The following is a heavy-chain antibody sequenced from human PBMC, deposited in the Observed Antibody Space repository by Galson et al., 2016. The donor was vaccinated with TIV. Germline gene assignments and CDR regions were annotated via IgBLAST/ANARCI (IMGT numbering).Heavy chain of an antibody. CDR3: VKERLKFWSISLHSFDS. J-gene: IGHJ4*02. V-gene: IGHV3-30*18. Sequence: SLRLSCAASGFTFNSYGMHWVRQAPGKGLEWAAVISYSGSSKYYLDSVKGRFTISRDNSKNTLYLQMNSLRPGDTAVYYCVKERLKFWSISLHSFDSWGQGTLVTVSS. CDR1: GFTFNSYG. CDR2: ISYSGSSK. D-gene: IGHD3-3*01.